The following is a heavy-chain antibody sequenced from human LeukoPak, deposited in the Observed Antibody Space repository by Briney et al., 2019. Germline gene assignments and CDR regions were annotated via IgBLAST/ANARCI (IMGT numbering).Heavy chain of an antibody. CDR3: ASESTQEGFDY. Sequence: GGSLRLSCAASGFTFSSYWMHWVRQAPGKGLVWVSRINSDGSSTSYADSVKGRFTISRDNAKNTLYLQMNSLRAEDTAVYYCASESTQEGFDYWGQGTLVTVSS. CDR1: GFTFSSYW. J-gene: IGHJ4*02. V-gene: IGHV3-74*01. CDR2: INSDGSST.